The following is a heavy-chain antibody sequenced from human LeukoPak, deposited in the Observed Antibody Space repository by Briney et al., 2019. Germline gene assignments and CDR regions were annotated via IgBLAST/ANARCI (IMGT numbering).Heavy chain of an antibody. CDR2: IYYSGST. Sequence: SETLSLTCTVSGGSISSSSYYWGWIRQPPGKGLEWIGSIYYSGSTYYNPSLKSRVTISVDTSKNQFSLKLSSVTAADTAVYYYARHFGGLTSHFDYWGQGTLVTVSS. CDR1: GGSISSSSYY. CDR3: ARHFGGLTSHFDY. J-gene: IGHJ4*02. D-gene: IGHD2-15*01. V-gene: IGHV4-39*01.